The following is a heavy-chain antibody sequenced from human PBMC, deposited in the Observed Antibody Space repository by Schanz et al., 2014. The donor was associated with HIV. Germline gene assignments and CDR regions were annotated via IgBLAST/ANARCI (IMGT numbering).Heavy chain of an antibody. V-gene: IGHV3-NL1*01. CDR2: IFSGGDT. J-gene: IGHJ6*02. CDR1: EFIFSSYA. Sequence: QVQLVESGGGVVQPGRSLRLSCAASEFIFSSYAMHWVRQAPGKGLEWVSLIFSGGDTFYADSVRGRFSISKDNSKNTLYLQMNSLRADDTAVYYCTKEVPPDVWGQGTTVTVSS. D-gene: IGHD1-1*01. CDR3: TKEVPPDV.